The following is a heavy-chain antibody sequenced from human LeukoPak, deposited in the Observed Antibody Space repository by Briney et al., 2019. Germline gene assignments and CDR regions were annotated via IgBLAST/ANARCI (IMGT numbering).Heavy chain of an antibody. D-gene: IGHD6-19*01. CDR2: IRYDGSNK. J-gene: IGHJ4*02. Sequence: GGSLRLSCAASGFTFSSYGVHWVRQAPGKGLEWVAFIRYDGSNKYYADSVKGRFTISRDNSRNTLYLQMNSLRAEDTAVYYCAKGRGWYFDYWGQGTLVTVSS. CDR3: AKGRGWYFDY. V-gene: IGHV3-30*02. CDR1: GFTFSSYG.